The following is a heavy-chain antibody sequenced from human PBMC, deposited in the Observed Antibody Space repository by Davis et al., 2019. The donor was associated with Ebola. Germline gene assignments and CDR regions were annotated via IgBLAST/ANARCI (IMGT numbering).Heavy chain of an antibody. V-gene: IGHV3-53*01. Sequence: GESLKISCAASWFTVSDNYMSWVRPAPGKGLEWVSVIYGGGSTYYTDSVKGRFTISRDKSKNTLYLQMNSLRAEDTAVYYCAKDSGHYYGSGSPFDYWGQGTLVTVSS. CDR2: IYGGGST. J-gene: IGHJ4*02. D-gene: IGHD3-10*01. CDR3: AKDSGHYYGSGSPFDY. CDR1: WFTVSDNY.